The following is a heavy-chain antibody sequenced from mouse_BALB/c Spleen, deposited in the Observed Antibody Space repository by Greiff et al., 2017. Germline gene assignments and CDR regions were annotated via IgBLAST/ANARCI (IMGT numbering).Heavy chain of an antibody. CDR3: ARSLLLLRYWYFDV. CDR2: IYPYNGGT. V-gene: IGHV1S29*02. Sequence: VQLQQSGPELVKPGASVKISCKASGYTFTDYNMHWVKQSHGKSLEWIGYIYPYNGGTGYNQKFKSKATLTVDNSSSTAYMELRSLTSEDSAVYYCARSLLLLRYWYFDVWGAGTTVTVSS. D-gene: IGHD1-1*01. J-gene: IGHJ1*01. CDR1: GYTFTDYN.